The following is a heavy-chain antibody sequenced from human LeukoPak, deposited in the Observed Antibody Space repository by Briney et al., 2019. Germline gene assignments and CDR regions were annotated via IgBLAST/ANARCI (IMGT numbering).Heavy chain of an antibody. CDR2: NFDSGRT. CDR1: GGSISSSSYY. Sequence: PSETLSLTCTVSGGSISSSSYYWAWLRQPPGKGLEWIGNNFDSGRTYYNPFLKRRITISVDTSKKQFSLKLRSVAAADTAVYYCARNAVPGSFDYWGQGTLVSVSS. D-gene: IGHD3-10*01. V-gene: IGHV4-39*01. CDR3: ARNAVPGSFDY. J-gene: IGHJ4*02.